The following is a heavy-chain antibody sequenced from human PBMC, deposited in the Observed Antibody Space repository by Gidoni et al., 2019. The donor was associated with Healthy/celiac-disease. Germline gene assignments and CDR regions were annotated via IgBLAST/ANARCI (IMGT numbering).Heavy chain of an antibody. J-gene: IGHJ4*02. CDR3: ARDVRGWSRNYFDY. V-gene: IGHV3-48*02. D-gene: IGHD6-19*01. Sequence: EVQLVESGGGLVQPGGSLRLSCAASGFTFSSYSMNWVRQAPGKGLEWGSYISSSSSTIYYADSVKGRFTISRDNAKNSLYLQMNSLRDEDTAVYYCARDVRGWSRNYFDYWGQGTLVTVSS. CDR2: ISSSSSTI. CDR1: GFTFSSYS.